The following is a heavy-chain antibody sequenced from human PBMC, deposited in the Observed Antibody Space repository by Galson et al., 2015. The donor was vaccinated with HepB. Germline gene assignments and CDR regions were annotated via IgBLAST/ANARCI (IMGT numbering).Heavy chain of an antibody. CDR1: GFTFSNAW. CDR3: TTKEAYCGGDCYSGAFDI. J-gene: IGHJ3*02. V-gene: IGHV3-15*01. D-gene: IGHD2-21*02. Sequence: SLRLSCAASGFTFSNAWMSWVRQAPGKGLEWVGRIKSKTDGGTTDYAAPVKGRFTISRDDSKNTLYLQMNSLKTEDTAVYYCTTKEAYCGGDCYSGAFDIWGQGTMVTVSS. CDR2: IKSKTDGGTT.